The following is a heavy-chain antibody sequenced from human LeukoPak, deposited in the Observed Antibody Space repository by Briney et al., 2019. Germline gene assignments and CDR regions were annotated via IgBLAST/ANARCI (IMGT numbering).Heavy chain of an antibody. CDR3: ARDWGGYDYNWFDP. J-gene: IGHJ5*02. D-gene: IGHD5-12*01. CDR2: IIPIFGTA. CDR1: GGTFSSYA. V-gene: IGHV1-69*13. Sequence: GASVKVSCKASGGTFSSYAISWVRQAPGQGLEWMGGIIPIFGTANYAQKFQGRVTITADESTSTAYMELSSLRSEDTAVYYCARDWGGYDYNWFDPWGQGTLVAVSS.